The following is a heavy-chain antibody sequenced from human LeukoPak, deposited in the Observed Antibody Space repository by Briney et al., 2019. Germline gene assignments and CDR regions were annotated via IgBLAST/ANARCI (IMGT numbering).Heavy chain of an antibody. D-gene: IGHD5-24*01. Sequence: GGSLRLSCGATGFTISSYWMHWVRQAPGKGLVWVSRINGDGSSTTYADSVKGRFTISRDNSRNTLYLQMNSLRAEDTAIYYCAKGGPQFFDYWGQGTLVTVSS. CDR3: AKGGPQFFDY. CDR1: GFTISSYW. CDR2: INGDGSST. J-gene: IGHJ4*02. V-gene: IGHV3-74*03.